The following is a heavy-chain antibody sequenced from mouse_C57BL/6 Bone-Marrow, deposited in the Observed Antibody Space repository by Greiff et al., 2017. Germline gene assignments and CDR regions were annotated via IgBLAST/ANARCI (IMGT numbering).Heavy chain of an antibody. CDR2: ISSGGSYT. D-gene: IGHD6-1*01. V-gene: IGHV5-6*01. CDR3: ARQGPLLFAY. CDR1: GFTFSSYG. J-gene: IGHJ3*01. Sequence: EVQGVDSGGDLVKPGGSLKLSCAASGFTFSSYGMSWVRQTPDKRLEWVATISSGGSYTYYPDSVKGRFTISRDNAKNTLYLQMSSLKSEDTAMYYCARQGPLLFAYWGQGTLVTVSA.